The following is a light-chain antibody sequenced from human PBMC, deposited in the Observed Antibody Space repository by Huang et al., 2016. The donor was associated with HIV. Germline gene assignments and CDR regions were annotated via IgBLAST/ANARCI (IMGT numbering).Light chain of an antibody. CDR1: QGISTS. CDR3: QQLRSYPLT. V-gene: IGKV1-13*02. Sequence: AIQLTQSPSSLSASIGDRVTITCWASQGISTSLAWYQQKPGKAPNLLIFDASSLGSGVPSRFSGRRSGTDFTLSISSLRPEDFATYFCQQLRSYPLTFGGGTKVEIK. J-gene: IGKJ4*01. CDR2: DAS.